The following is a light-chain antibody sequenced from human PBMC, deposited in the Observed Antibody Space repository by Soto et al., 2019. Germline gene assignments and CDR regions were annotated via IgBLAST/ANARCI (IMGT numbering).Light chain of an antibody. J-gene: IGKJ3*01. Sequence: EIVLTQSPGTLSLSPGERAILSCRASQSVSSNNLAWYQQRPGQAPRVVIYGASTRATGIPERFSGSGSGTDLTLTISRLEPEDFAVYYCQQYGRSPFTFGTGTKVDIK. CDR2: GAS. CDR1: QSVSSNN. CDR3: QQYGRSPFT. V-gene: IGKV3-20*01.